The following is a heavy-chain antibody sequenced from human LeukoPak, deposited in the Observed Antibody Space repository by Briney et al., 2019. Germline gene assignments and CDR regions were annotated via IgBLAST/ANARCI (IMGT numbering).Heavy chain of an antibody. CDR3: ARGGALAARILYYYYMDV. Sequence: ASVKVSCKASGYTFTSYHMHWVRQAPGQGLEWMGWINPNSGGTNYAQKFQGRVTMTRDTSISTAYMELSRLRSDDTAVYYCARGGALAARILYYYYMDVWGKGTTVTVSS. CDR2: INPNSGGT. V-gene: IGHV1-2*02. CDR1: GYTFTSYH. D-gene: IGHD6-6*01. J-gene: IGHJ6*03.